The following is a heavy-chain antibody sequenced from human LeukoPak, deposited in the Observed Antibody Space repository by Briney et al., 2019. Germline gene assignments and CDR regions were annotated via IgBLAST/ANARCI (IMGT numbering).Heavy chain of an antibody. V-gene: IGHV1-18*01. J-gene: IGHJ4*02. CDR2: ISAYNGNT. Sequence: ASVKVSCKASGGTFSSYAISWVRQAPGQGLEWMGWISAYNGNTNYAQKLQGRVTMTTDTSTSTAYMELRSLRSDDTAVYYCAALSRSLYSSGWYNFDYWGQGTLDTVSS. CDR1: GGTFSSYA. D-gene: IGHD6-19*01. CDR3: AALSRSLYSSGWYNFDY.